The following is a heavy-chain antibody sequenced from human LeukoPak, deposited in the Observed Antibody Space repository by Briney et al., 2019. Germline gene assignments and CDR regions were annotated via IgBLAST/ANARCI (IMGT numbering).Heavy chain of an antibody. D-gene: IGHD3-10*01. Sequence: SGTLSLTCTVSGDSINTNHWWGWVRQPPGKGLEWIGEVYHSGSTNYSPSLKSRVTISIDKSKNLYSLNPNFVTAADTAVYFCAREVINSEFDYWGQGILVTVSS. CDR2: VYHSGST. CDR1: GDSINTNHW. J-gene: IGHJ4*02. CDR3: AREVINSEFDY. V-gene: IGHV4-4*02.